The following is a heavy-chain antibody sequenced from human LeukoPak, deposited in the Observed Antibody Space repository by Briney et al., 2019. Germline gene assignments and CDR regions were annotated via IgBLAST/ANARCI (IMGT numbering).Heavy chain of an antibody. CDR1: GFTVSSNY. Sequence: TGGSLRLSCAASGFTVSSNYMSWVRQSPGKGPECVSVLYSGGSTYYAASVRGRFTISRDNSKNTVYLQMNSLRAEDTAVYYCARDRDGYNSGNAFDIWGQGTMVTVSS. J-gene: IGHJ3*02. CDR3: ARDRDGYNSGNAFDI. V-gene: IGHV3-66*01. D-gene: IGHD5-24*01. CDR2: LYSGGST.